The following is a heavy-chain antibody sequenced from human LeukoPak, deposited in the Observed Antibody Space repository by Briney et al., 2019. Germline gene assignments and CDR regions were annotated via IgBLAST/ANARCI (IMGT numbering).Heavy chain of an antibody. CDR1: GFTFSSYA. CDR3: ARECDDDYSNYGFDY. CDR2: ISGRGGTI. Sequence: GRSLRLSCAASGFTFSSYAMSWVRQAPGKGLEWVSAISGRGGTIHYADSVKGRFTISRDNSKITLYLQMNSLRAEDTAVYYCARECDDDYSNYGFDYWGQGTLVTVSS. V-gene: IGHV3-23*01. D-gene: IGHD4-11*01. J-gene: IGHJ4*02.